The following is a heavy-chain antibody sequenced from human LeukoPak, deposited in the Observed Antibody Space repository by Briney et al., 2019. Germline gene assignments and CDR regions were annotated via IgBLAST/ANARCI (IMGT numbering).Heavy chain of an antibody. D-gene: IGHD3-10*01. J-gene: IGHJ6*03. CDR3: TTMVRGVIEPYYYYYYMDV. CDR1: GFTFSNAW. V-gene: IGHV3-15*01. CDR2: IKSKSDGVTT. Sequence: PGGSLRLSCAASGFTFSNAWMSWVRQAPGKGLEWVGRIKSKSDGVTTDYAAPVKGRFTISRDDSENTLYLQMNSLKTEDTAVYYCTTMVRGVIEPYYYYYYMDVWGKGTTVTVSS.